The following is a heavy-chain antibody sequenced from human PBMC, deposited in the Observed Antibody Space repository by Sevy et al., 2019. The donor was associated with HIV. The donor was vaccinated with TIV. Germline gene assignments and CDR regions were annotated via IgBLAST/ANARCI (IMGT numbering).Heavy chain of an antibody. CDR2: ISSTSSYI. Sequence: GGSLRLSCAASGFTFNLYSMNYVRQVPGRGLEWVSSISSTSSYIFYGASVKGRFTISSDNTKNSLYLQMNSLRAEDTAVYYCARGAGDPVGALDIWGQGTMVTVSS. J-gene: IGHJ3*02. CDR1: GFTFNLYS. D-gene: IGHD4-17*01. V-gene: IGHV3-21*01. CDR3: ARGAGDPVGALDI.